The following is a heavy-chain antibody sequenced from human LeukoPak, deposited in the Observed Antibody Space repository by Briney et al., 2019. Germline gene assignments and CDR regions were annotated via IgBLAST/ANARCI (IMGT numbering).Heavy chain of an antibody. J-gene: IGHJ4*02. D-gene: IGHD6-19*01. CDR1: GRSFSGYY. CDR2: INHSGST. CDR3: ARDRKIEDSSGWYPAIDY. V-gene: IGHV4-34*01. Sequence: SETLSLTCAVYGRSFSGYYWSWIRQPPGKGLEWIGEINHSGSTNYNPSLKSRVTISVDTSKNQFSLKLSSVTAADTAVYYCARDRKIEDSSGWYPAIDYWGQGTLVTVSS.